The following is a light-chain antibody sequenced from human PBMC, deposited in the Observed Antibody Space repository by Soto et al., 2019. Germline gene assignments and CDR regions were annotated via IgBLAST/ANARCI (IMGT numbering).Light chain of an antibody. Sequence: EIVMTQSPGTLSVSPGERATLSCRASQSVSSSLAWYQQKPGQAPRLLIYGASTRATGIPARSSGSGSRTEFTRTIISLQSADCAVYYFQQYNNWPSLTFGGGTKVEIK. CDR3: QQYNNWPSLT. CDR1: QSVSSS. J-gene: IGKJ4*01. CDR2: GAS. V-gene: IGKV3-15*01.